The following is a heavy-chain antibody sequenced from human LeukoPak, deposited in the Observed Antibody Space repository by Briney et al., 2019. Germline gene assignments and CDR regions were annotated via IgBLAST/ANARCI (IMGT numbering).Heavy chain of an antibody. V-gene: IGHV1-69*13. CDR2: IIPIFGTA. D-gene: IGHD3-10*01. CDR3: ARVAPTTMVRGVIEYYFDY. J-gene: IGHJ4*02. CDR1: GGTFCSYA. Sequence: GASVKVSCKASGGTFCSYAISWVRQAPGQGLEWMGGIIPIFGTANYAQKFQGRVTITADESTSTAYMELSSLRSEDTAVYYCARVAPTTMVRGVIEYYFDYWGQGTLVTVSS.